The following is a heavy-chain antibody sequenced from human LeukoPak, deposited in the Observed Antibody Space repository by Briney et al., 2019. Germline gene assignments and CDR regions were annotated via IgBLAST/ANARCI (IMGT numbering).Heavy chain of an antibody. V-gene: IGHV3-23*01. J-gene: IGHJ6*02. CDR3: AKDEYSSSLTTYYYYGMDV. CDR2: ISGSGGST. CDR1: GFTFSSYA. D-gene: IGHD6-13*01. Sequence: SGGSLRLSCAASGFTFSSYAMSWVRQAPGKGLEWVSAISGSGGSTYYADSVKGRFTISRDNSKNTLYLQMNSLRAEDTAVYYCAKDEYSSSLTTYYYYGMDVWGQGTTVTVSS.